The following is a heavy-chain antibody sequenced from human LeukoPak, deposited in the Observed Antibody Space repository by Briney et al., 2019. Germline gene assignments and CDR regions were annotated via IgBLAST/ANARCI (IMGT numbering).Heavy chain of an antibody. CDR2: ISGSGGAR. Sequence: AGGSLRLSCAASGFNFRDYYMGWIRQAPGKRLEWVSYISGSGGARPYADSVKGRFTVSRNNAIDSLYLQMDSLGAEDTAVYYCARIGTTVAAGTADYWGQGTQVTVSS. J-gene: IGHJ4*02. D-gene: IGHD6-13*01. CDR3: ARIGTTVAAGTADY. V-gene: IGHV3-11*01. CDR1: GFNFRDYY.